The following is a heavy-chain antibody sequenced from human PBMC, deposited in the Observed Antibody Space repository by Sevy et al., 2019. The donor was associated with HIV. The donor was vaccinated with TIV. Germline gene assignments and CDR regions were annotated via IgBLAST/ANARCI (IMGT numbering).Heavy chain of an antibody. D-gene: IGHD3-10*01. CDR2: ISSGSSYI. J-gene: IGHJ6*02. CDR3: ARDRDYYGSGTFDA. CDR1: GFTFSYYT. Sequence: GGSLRLSCAASGFTFSYYTMNWVRQAPGKGLEWVSYISSGSSYISYTDSVKGRFTISTDNAKNSLYLQMNSLRPEDTAMYFCARDRDYYGSGTFDAWGQGTTVTVSS. V-gene: IGHV3-21*05.